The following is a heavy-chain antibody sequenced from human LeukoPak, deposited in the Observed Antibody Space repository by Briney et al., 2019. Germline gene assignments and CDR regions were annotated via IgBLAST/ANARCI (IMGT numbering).Heavy chain of an antibody. V-gene: IGHV4-30-4*01. J-gene: IGHJ4*02. CDR2: ISYSGST. CDR1: GGSISSGDYY. Sequence: SETLSLTCTVSGGSISSGDYYWSWIRQPPGKGLEWIGYISYSGSTFYNPSLKSRVSISGDTSKNQFSLKLSSVTAADMAVYYCARGGPDRVYFFDFWGQGTLVTVSS. CDR3: ARGGPDRVYFFDF.